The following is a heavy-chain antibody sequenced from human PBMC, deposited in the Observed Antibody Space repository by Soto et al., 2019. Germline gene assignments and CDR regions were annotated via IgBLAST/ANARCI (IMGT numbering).Heavy chain of an antibody. CDR3: AREDSSGYYATSPFDY. Sequence: GASVKVSCKASGYAFTSYYMHWVRQAPGQGLEWMGIINPSGGSTSYAQKFQGRVTMTRDTSTSTVYMELSSLRSEDTAVYYCAREDSSGYYATSPFDYWGQGTLVTVSS. CDR2: INPSGGST. D-gene: IGHD3-22*01. J-gene: IGHJ4*02. V-gene: IGHV1-46*01. CDR1: GYAFTSYY.